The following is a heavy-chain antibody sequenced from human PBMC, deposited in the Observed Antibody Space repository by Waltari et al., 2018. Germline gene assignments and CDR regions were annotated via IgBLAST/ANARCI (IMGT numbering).Heavy chain of an antibody. CDR1: GGSFSGYY. D-gene: IGHD3-10*01. Sequence: QVQLQQWGAGLLKPSETLSLTCAVYGGSFSGYYWSWIRQPPGKGLEWIGEINHSGSTNYTPSLKSRVTISVDTSKNQFSLKLSSVTAADTAVYYCARGITMVRGVIARPFDYWGQGTLVTVSS. CDR2: INHSGST. J-gene: IGHJ4*02. CDR3: ARGITMVRGVIARPFDY. V-gene: IGHV4-34*01.